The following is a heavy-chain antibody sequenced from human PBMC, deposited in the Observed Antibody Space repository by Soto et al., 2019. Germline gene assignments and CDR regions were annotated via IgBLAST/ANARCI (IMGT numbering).Heavy chain of an antibody. Sequence: PGGSLRLSCAASGFTFSSYGMHWVRQAPGKGLEWVAVISYDGSNKYYADSVKGRFTISRDNSKNTLYLQMNSLRAEDTAVYYCAKDFIVLMVYANALDYWGQGTLVTVSS. CDR1: GFTFSSYG. J-gene: IGHJ4*02. CDR3: AKDFIVLMVYANALDY. CDR2: ISYDGSNK. V-gene: IGHV3-30*18. D-gene: IGHD2-8*01.